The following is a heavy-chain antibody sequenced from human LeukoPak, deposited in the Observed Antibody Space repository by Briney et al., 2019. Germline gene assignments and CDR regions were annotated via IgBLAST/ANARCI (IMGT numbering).Heavy chain of an antibody. D-gene: IGHD1-26*01. CDR1: GGSISSSTYY. CDR2: ITYSGST. J-gene: IGHJ4*02. CDR3: ARQGVGATDC. Sequence: PSETLSLTCTVSGGSISSSTYYWAWIRQSPGKGLEWIGSITYSGSTYYNPPLESRVTISVDTSKSQFSLRLISVTAVDTAVYYCARQGVGATDCWGQGTLVTVSS. V-gene: IGHV4-39*01.